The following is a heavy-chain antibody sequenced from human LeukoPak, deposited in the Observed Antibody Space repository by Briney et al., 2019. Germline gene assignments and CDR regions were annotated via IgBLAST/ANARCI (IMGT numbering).Heavy chain of an antibody. CDR2: ISTYNGNT. J-gene: IGHJ3*02. V-gene: IGHV1-18*01. D-gene: IGHD3-22*01. CDR3: AREESYYDCSGHAFDI. CDR1: GYTFTNYG. Sequence: ASVKVSCKASGYTFTNYGISWVRQAPGQGLEWMGWISTYNGNTNYAQKLQGRVTMTTDTSTSTAYMELRSLRSDDTAVYYCAREESYYDCSGHAFDIWGQGTMVTVSS.